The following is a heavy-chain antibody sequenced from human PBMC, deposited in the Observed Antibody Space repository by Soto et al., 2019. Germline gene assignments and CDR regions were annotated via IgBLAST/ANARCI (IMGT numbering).Heavy chain of an antibody. CDR1: GCTFSSYT. CDR2: IIPILGIA. V-gene: IGHV1-69*02. Sequence: SVKVSCKASGCTFSSYTISWVRQAPGQGLEWMGRIIPILGIANYAQKFQGRVTITRDMSTRTAYMELSSLRSADTAVYYCAAATRSSEDDYYYYYMDVWGKGTTVTVSS. D-gene: IGHD2-2*01. CDR3: AAATRSSEDDYYYYYMDV. J-gene: IGHJ6*03.